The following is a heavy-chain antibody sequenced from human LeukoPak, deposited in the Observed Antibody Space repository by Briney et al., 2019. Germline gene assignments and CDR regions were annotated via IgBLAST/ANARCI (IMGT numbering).Heavy chain of an antibody. D-gene: IGHD6-19*01. CDR3: ARDYSSGPNDY. J-gene: IGHJ4*02. CDR1: GGSLSSYY. CDR2: IYYSGST. Sequence: SETLSLPCTVSGGSLSSYYWSWIRQPPGTGLEWIGYIYYSGSTNYNPSLKSRVTLSVDTSKNQFSLKLSSVTAADTAVYYCARDYSSGPNDYWGQGTLVTVSS. V-gene: IGHV4-59*01.